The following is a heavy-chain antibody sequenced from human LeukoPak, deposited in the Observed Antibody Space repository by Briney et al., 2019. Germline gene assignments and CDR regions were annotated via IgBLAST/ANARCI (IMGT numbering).Heavy chain of an antibody. CDR3: ARLGRGRSILYGMDV. Sequence: SSETLSLTCTVSGGSISSYYWSWIRQPPGKGLEWIGYIYYSGSTNYNPSLKSRVTISVDTSKNQFSLKLSSVTAADTAVYYCARLGRGRSILYGMDVWGQGTTVTVSS. CDR1: GGSISSYY. D-gene: IGHD3-10*01. V-gene: IGHV4-59*01. CDR2: IYYSGST. J-gene: IGHJ6*02.